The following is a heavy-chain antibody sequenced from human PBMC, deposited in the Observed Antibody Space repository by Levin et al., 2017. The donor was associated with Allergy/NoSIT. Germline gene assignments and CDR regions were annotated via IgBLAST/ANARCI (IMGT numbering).Heavy chain of an antibody. Sequence: GESLKISCAASGFTFSSYAMSWVRQAPGKGLEWVSAISGSGGSTYYADSVKGRFTISRDNSKNTLYLQMNSLRAEDTAVYYCATLGYCSSTTCRRYFAYWGQGTLVTVSS. CDR3: ATLGYCSSTTCRRYFAY. D-gene: IGHD2-2*01. CDR1: GFTFSSYA. V-gene: IGHV3-23*01. J-gene: IGHJ4*02. CDR2: ISGSGGST.